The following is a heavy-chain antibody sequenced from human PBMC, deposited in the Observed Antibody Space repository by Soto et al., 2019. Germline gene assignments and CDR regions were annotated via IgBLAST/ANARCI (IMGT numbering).Heavy chain of an antibody. V-gene: IGHV1-69*13. J-gene: IGHJ4*02. CDR1: GGTFSSYA. Sequence: GTSVKVSCKASGGTFSSYAISWVRQAPGQGLEWMGGIIPIFGTANYAQKFQGRVTITADESTSTAYMELSSLRSEDTAVYYCARDSTYYYDSSGPTHFDYWGQGTLVTVSS. CDR3: ARDSTYYYDSSGPTHFDY. D-gene: IGHD3-22*01. CDR2: IIPIFGTA.